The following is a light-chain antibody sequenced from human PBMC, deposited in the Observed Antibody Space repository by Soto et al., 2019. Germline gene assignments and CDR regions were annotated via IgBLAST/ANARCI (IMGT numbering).Light chain of an antibody. Sequence: QAVVTQPPSASGTPGQRVTISCSGSSSNIGSNYVYWYQQLPGTAPKLLIYRNNQRPSGVPDRFSGSKSGTSASLAISGLRSEDEADYYCAAWDDSLSGWVFGGGTKVTGL. CDR2: RNN. V-gene: IGLV1-47*01. CDR3: AAWDDSLSGWV. CDR1: SSNIGSNY. J-gene: IGLJ3*02.